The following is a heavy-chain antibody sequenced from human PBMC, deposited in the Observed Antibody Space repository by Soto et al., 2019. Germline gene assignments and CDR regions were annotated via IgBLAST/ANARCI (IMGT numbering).Heavy chain of an antibody. V-gene: IGHV3-74*01. CDR1: GFTFSGDW. D-gene: IGHD6-19*01. Sequence: PGGSLRLSCAASGFTFSGDWMHWVRQAAGKGLVWVSRINMDGSSTNYADSVKGRFTISRDNAKNTLYLQMNSLRVDDTAVYYCARGWPPREQWPHLEGAFDIWGQGTMVNVSS. CDR2: INMDGSST. CDR3: ARGWPPREQWPHLEGAFDI. J-gene: IGHJ3*02.